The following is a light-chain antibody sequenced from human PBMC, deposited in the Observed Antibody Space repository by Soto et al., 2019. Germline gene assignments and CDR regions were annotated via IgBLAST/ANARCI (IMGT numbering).Light chain of an antibody. CDR1: QDISIW. CDR3: QQYIAYPYT. J-gene: IGKJ2*01. Sequence: DIHMTQSPSSLSASVGDRVTITCRASQDISIWLVWYQQRPERAPKSLIYAASSLQSGVPSRFSGSGSGTDFTLTISRLQPEDFSTYYCQQYIAYPYTFGQGTKLEIK. CDR2: AAS. V-gene: IGKV1D-16*01.